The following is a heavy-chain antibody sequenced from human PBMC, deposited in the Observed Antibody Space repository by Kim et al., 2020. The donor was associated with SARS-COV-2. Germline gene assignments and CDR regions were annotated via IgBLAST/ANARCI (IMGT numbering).Heavy chain of an antibody. CDR2: ISSSSSYK. D-gene: IGHD5-12*01. V-gene: IGHV3-11*05. CDR1: GFTFSDYY. CDR3: ARDDIVTGDYYYYYGMDV. Sequence: GGSLRLSCAASGFTFSDYYMSWIRQAPGKGLEWVSYISSSSSYKNYADSVKGRFTISRDNAKNSLYLQMNSLRAEDTAVYYCARDDIVTGDYYYYYGMDVWGQGTTVTVSS. J-gene: IGHJ6*02.